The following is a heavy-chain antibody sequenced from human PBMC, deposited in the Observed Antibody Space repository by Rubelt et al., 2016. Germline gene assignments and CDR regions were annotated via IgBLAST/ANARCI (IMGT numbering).Heavy chain of an antibody. V-gene: IGHV3-7*05. D-gene: IGHD6-19*01. CDR3: AGDLSLAVAGRGAFDF. CDR2: IKQDVSEV. Sequence: EVQLLESGGGLVQPGGSLRLSCAASGFTFSSYAMSWVRQAPGKGLEWVANIKQDVSEVYHLDSVKGRFTISRDNAQNSLYLQMNSLRAEDTAVYYCAGDLSLAVAGRGAFDFWGQGTMVTVSS. CDR1: GFTFSSYA. J-gene: IGHJ3*01.